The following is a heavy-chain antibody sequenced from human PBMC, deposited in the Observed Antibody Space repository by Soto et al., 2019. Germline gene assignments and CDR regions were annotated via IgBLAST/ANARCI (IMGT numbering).Heavy chain of an antibody. D-gene: IGHD6-13*01. J-gene: IGHJ6*02. V-gene: IGHV3-21*01. CDR1: GFTFSSYS. CDR3: ARDTDSSSLLLSYYGMDV. Sequence: AGGSLRLSCAASGFTFSSYSMNWVRQAPGKGLEWVSSISSSSSYIYYADSVKGRFTISRDNAKNSLYLQMNSLRAEDTAVYYCARDTDSSSLLLSYYGMDVWGQGTTVTVSS. CDR2: ISSSSSYI.